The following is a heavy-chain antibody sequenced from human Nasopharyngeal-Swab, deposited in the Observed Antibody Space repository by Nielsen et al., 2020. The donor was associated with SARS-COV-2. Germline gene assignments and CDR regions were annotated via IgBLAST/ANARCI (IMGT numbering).Heavy chain of an antibody. CDR2: IYYSGST. V-gene: IGHV4-59*01. Sequence: SETLSLTCTVSGGSISSYYWSWIRQPPGKGLEWIGYIYYSGSTNYNPSLKSRVTISVGTSKNQFSLKLSSVTAADTAVYYCARDPLDVDTETPCGMDVWGQGTTVTVSS. D-gene: IGHD5-18*01. CDR3: ARDPLDVDTETPCGMDV. CDR1: GGSISSYY. J-gene: IGHJ6*02.